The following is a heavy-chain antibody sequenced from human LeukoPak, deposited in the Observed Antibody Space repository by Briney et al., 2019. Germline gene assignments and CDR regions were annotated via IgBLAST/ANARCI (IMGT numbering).Heavy chain of an antibody. CDR1: GGTFSSYA. CDR3: AREWDDVGPFDY. V-gene: IGHV1-69*04. J-gene: IGHJ4*02. CDR2: IIPILGIA. D-gene: IGHD1-1*01. Sequence: GSSVKVSCKASGGTFSSYAISWVRQAPGQGLEWMGRIIPILGIANYAQKFQGRVTITADKSTSTAYMELSSLRSEDTAVYYCAREWDDVGPFDYWGQGTLVTVSS.